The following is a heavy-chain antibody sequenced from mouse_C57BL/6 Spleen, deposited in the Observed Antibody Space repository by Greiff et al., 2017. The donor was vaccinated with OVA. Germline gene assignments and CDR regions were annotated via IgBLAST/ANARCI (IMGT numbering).Heavy chain of an antibody. CDR1: GYTFTTYP. D-gene: IGHD2-1*01. CDR2: FHPYNDDT. CDR3: ARGGYYGNFYAMDY. J-gene: IGHJ4*01. Sequence: QVQLKESGAELVKPGASVKMSCKASGYTFTTYPIEWMKQNHGKSLEWIGNFHPYNDDTKYNEKFKGKATLTVEKSSSTVYLELSRLTSDDSAVYYCARGGYYGNFYAMDYWGQGTSVTVSS. V-gene: IGHV1-47*01.